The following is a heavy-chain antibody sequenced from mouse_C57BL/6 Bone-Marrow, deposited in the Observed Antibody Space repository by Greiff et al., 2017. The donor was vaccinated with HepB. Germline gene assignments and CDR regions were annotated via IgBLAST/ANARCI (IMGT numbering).Heavy chain of an antibody. J-gene: IGHJ1*03. D-gene: IGHD1-1*01. CDR1: GYTFTSYW. CDR2: IHPNSGST. V-gene: IGHV1-64*01. CDR3: ARGYYYGSSYNWYFDV. Sequence: QVQLKQSGAELVKPGASVKLSCKASGYTFTSYWMHWVKQRPGQGLEWIGMIHPNSGSTNYNEKFKSKATLTVDKSSSTAYMQLSSLTSEDSAVYYCARGYYYGSSYNWYFDVWGTGTTVTVSS.